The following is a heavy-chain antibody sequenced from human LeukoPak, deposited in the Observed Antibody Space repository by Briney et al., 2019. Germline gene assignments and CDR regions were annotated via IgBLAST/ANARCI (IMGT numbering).Heavy chain of an antibody. CDR2: ISAYNGYT. CDR3: AKVESLYYYGMDV. D-gene: IGHD3-3*01. Sequence: ASVKVSCKASGYTFMNYGISWVRQAPGQGLEWMGWISAYNGYTNYAQKFQGRVTMTTDTSTSTAYMELRSLRSDDTAVYYCAKVESLYYYGMDVWGQGTTVTVSS. J-gene: IGHJ6*02. V-gene: IGHV1-18*01. CDR1: GYTFMNYG.